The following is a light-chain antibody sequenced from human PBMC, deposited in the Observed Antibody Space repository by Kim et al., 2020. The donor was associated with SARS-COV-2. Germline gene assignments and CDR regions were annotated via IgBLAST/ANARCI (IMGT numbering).Light chain of an antibody. V-gene: IGKV3-20*01. CDR3: QKYGSSPPLT. Sequence: EIVLTQSPGTLSLSPGERATLSCRTSHIVTSSYFAWYQQKLGQSPRLLIYAASTRASGIPDRFNGSGSGTDFTLTISRLEPEDSAMYYCQKYGSSPPLTFGGGTKVEIK. CDR1: HIVTSSY. J-gene: IGKJ4*01. CDR2: AAS.